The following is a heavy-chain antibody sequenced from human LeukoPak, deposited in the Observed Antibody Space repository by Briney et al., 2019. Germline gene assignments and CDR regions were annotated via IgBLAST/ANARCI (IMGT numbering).Heavy chain of an antibody. Sequence: GASVKVSCKASGYTFTGYYMHWVRQAPGQGLEWMGWINPNSGGTNYAQKFQGRVTMTRDTSISTAYMDLSRLRSDDTAVYYCARSTRYYGSGSYYPFDYWGQGILVTVSS. D-gene: IGHD3-10*01. CDR1: GYTFTGYY. CDR2: INPNSGGT. J-gene: IGHJ4*02. CDR3: ARSTRYYGSGSYYPFDY. V-gene: IGHV1-2*02.